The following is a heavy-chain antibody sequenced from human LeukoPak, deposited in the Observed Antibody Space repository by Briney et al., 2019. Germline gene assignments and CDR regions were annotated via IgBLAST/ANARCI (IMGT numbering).Heavy chain of an antibody. J-gene: IGHJ6*04. CDR2: ISYDGSNK. CDR3: ARNGGWFGEFQNYYGMDV. V-gene: IGHV3-30*04. CDR1: GFTFSSYA. Sequence: GRSLRLSCAASGFTFSSYAMHWVRQAPGKGLEWVAVISYDGSNKYYADSVKGRFTISRDNSKNTLYLQMNSLRAEDTAVYCCARNGGWFGEFQNYYGMDVWGKGTTVTVSS. D-gene: IGHD3-10*01.